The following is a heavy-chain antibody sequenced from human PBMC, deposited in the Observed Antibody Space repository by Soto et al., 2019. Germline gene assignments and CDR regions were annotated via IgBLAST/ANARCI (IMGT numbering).Heavy chain of an antibody. CDR2: ISYDGSNK. CDR3: ARGVTIFGVVSPLGY. CDR1: GFTFSSYA. Sequence: QVQLVESGGGVVQPGRSLRLSCAASGFTFSSYAMHWVRQAPSKGLEWVAVISYDGSNKYYADSVKGRFTISRDNSKNTLYLQMNSLRAEDTAVYYCARGVTIFGVVSPLGYWGQGTLVTVSS. V-gene: IGHV3-30-3*01. J-gene: IGHJ4*02. D-gene: IGHD3-3*01.